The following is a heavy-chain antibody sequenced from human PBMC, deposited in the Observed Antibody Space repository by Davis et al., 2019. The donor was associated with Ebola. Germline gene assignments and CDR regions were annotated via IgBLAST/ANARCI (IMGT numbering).Heavy chain of an antibody. V-gene: IGHV3-48*02. J-gene: IGHJ4*02. Sequence: GGSLRLSCAASGFTFSSYSMNWVRQAPGKGLEWVLYISSSSSTIYYADSVKGRFTVSRDNAKNSLYLQMNSLRDEDTAVYYCARDLGGTVTNPTDYWGQGTLVTVSS. CDR2: ISSSSSTI. D-gene: IGHD4-17*01. CDR1: GFTFSSYS. CDR3: ARDLGGTVTNPTDY.